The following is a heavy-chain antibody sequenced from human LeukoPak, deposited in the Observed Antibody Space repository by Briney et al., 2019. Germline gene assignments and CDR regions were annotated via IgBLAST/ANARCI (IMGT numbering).Heavy chain of an antibody. J-gene: IGHJ4*02. D-gene: IGHD4-11*01. CDR2: INHSGST. CDR1: GGSFSGYY. CDR3: VSNPYSNYYFDY. V-gene: IGHV4-34*01. Sequence: SETLSLTCAVYGGSFSGYYWSWIRQPPGKGLEWIGEINHSGSTNYSPSPKSRVTISVDTSKNQFSLKLSSVTAADTAVYYCVSNPYSNYYFDYWGQGTLVTVSS.